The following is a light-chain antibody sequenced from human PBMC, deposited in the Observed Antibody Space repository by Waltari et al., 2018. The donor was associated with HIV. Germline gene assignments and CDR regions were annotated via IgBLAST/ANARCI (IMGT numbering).Light chain of an antibody. J-gene: IGLJ2*01. V-gene: IGLV1-40*01. Sequence: QSVLTQPPSVSGAPGQRVTIPCTGSSSNIGAGFDVHWYQQLPGTAPKLLLYGNNHRPSGVPDRFSGSKSGTSASLAITGLQAEDDADYYCQSYDTSLSGPVFGGGTKLTVL. CDR1: SSNIGAGFD. CDR2: GNN. CDR3: QSYDTSLSGPV.